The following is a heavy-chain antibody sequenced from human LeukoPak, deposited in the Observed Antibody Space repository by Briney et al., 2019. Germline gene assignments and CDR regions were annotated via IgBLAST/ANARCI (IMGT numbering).Heavy chain of an antibody. D-gene: IGHD1-14*01. CDR3: ARDEPGGLHY. CDR1: GYPITTSYY. CDR2: AHHTAGT. J-gene: IGHJ4*02. V-gene: IGHV4-38-2*02. Sequence: SETLSLTCTVSGYPITTSYYCTWVRQSPEKGLEWIGSAHHTAGTYYNPTLKSRVTISLETSMNHFSLKLNSVTAADTAVYYCARDEPGGLHYWGQGILVTVSS.